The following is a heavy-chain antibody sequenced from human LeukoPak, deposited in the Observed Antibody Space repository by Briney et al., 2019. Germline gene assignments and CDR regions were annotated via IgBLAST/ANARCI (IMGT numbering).Heavy chain of an antibody. CDR2: ISSSSSYI. D-gene: IGHD3-16*01. CDR1: GFTFSSYS. J-gene: IGHJ4*02. V-gene: IGHV3-21*01. CDR3: ASLPSVSATSYY. Sequence: GGSLRLSCAASGFTFSSYSMNWVRQAPGKGLEWVSSISSSSSYIYYADSVKGRFTISRDNAKNSLYLQMNSLRAEDTAVYYCASLPSVSATSYYWGQGTLVTVSS.